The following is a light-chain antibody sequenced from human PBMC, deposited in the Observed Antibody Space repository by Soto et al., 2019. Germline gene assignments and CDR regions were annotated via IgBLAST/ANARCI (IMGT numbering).Light chain of an antibody. CDR1: LPVSCN. CDR2: RVS. Sequence: EIVMTQSPATLSVSPGESATLSCRASLPVSCNLAWYRQIPGQAPTLLIYRVSTRATDIPARFSGSGSGTEFTLTISSLQSEDFAVYYCQQYNNWPYTFGPGTKLEIK. J-gene: IGKJ2*01. CDR3: QQYNNWPYT. V-gene: IGKV3-15*01.